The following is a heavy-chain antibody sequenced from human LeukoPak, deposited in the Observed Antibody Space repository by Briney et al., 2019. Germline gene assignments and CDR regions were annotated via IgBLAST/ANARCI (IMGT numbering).Heavy chain of an antibody. Sequence: ASVKVSCKASGGTFSSYAISWVRQAPGKGLEWMGGFDPENGETIYAQKFQGRVTMTEDTSTDMAYMELRSLRSEDTAVYYCALRRGYWGQGTLVAVSS. CDR3: ALRRGY. J-gene: IGHJ4*02. D-gene: IGHD3-10*01. CDR2: FDPENGET. CDR1: GGTFSSYA. V-gene: IGHV1-24*01.